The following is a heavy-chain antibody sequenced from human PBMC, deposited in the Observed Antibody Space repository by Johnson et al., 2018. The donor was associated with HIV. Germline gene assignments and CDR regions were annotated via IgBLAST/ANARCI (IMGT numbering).Heavy chain of an antibody. D-gene: IGHD4-17*01. CDR1: GFTFSSYA. J-gene: IGHJ3*02. CDR3: ARRTVTALFDI. Sequence: VLLVESGGGVVPPGRSLRLSCAASGFTFSSYAMHWVRQAPGKGLEWVAVISYDGSNKYYADSVKGRFTISRDNSKNTLYQQMNSLRAEDTAVYYCARRTVTALFDIWGQGTLVTVSS. V-gene: IGHV3-30*04. CDR2: ISYDGSNK.